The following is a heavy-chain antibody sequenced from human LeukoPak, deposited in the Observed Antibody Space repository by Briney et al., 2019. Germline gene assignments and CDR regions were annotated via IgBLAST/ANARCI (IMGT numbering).Heavy chain of an antibody. CDR2: ISGSGGST. J-gene: IGHJ4*02. D-gene: IGHD3-22*01. V-gene: IGHV3-23*01. Sequence: PGGSLRLSCAASGFTFSSYGMHWVRQAPGKGLEWVSAISGSGGSTYYADSVKGRFTISRDNSKNTLYLQMNSLRAEDTAVYYCARQGVVTLFDYWGQGTLVTVSS. CDR1: GFTFSSYG. CDR3: ARQGVVTLFDY.